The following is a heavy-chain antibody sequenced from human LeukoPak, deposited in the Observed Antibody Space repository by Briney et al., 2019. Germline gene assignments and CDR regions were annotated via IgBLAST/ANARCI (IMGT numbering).Heavy chain of an antibody. CDR2: ISSSGSTI. Sequence: GGSLRLSCAASGFTFSDYYMSWIRQAPGKGLEWGSYISSSGSTIYYADSVKGRFTISRDNAKNSLYLQMNSLRAEDTAVYYCARVRGYSRYDAFDIWGQGTMVTVSS. CDR1: GFTFSDYY. D-gene: IGHD5-18*01. V-gene: IGHV3-11*01. CDR3: ARVRGYSRYDAFDI. J-gene: IGHJ3*02.